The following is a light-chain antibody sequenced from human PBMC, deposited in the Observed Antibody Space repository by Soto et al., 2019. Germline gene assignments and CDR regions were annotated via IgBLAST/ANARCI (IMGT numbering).Light chain of an antibody. J-gene: IGKJ1*01. CDR1: QSISSW. Sequence: DIQMTQSPSTLSASVGDRVTITCRASQSISSWFAWYQQKPGKAPKVVIYDAFSLESGVPSRFSGSGSGTEFTLTISSLQPDDFATYYCQQYSNYSPTFGQGTKVEIK. V-gene: IGKV1-5*01. CDR2: DAF. CDR3: QQYSNYSPT.